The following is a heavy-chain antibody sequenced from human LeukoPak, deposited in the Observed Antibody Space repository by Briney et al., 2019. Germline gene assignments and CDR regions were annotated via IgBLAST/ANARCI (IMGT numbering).Heavy chain of an antibody. V-gene: IGHV3-30*18. J-gene: IGHJ4*02. CDR3: AKGIPAYY. Sequence: PGGSLRLSCAASGFAFSTYGMHWVRQAPGKGLEWVAVISYDGSDKSYADSVKGRFTISRDNSKNTLYLQMNSLSAEDTAVYYCAKGIPAYYWGQGILVTVSS. CDR1: GFAFSTYG. CDR2: ISYDGSDK.